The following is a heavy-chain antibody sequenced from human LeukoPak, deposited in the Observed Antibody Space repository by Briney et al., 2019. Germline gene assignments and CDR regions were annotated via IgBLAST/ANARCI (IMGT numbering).Heavy chain of an antibody. CDR3: ARGLWFGDFAFDY. D-gene: IGHD3-10*01. CDR1: GGSISSYY. CDR2: IYYSGST. V-gene: IGHV4-59*01. J-gene: IGHJ4*02. Sequence: SETLSLTCTVSGGSISSYYWSWIRQPPGQGLEWIGYIYYSGSTNYNPSLKSRVTISVDTSKNQFSLKLSSVTAADTAVYNCARGLWFGDFAFDYWGQGTLVTVSS.